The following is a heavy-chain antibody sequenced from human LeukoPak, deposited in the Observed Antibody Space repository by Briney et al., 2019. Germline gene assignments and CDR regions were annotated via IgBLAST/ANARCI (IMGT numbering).Heavy chain of an antibody. D-gene: IGHD3-3*01. CDR3: AKVPPGHYDFWSGYQGDAFDI. CDR1: GFTFSNYA. V-gene: IGHV3-23*01. J-gene: IGHJ3*02. CDR2: ISGSGGST. Sequence: GGSLRLSCAASGFTFSNYAMTWVRQAPGKGLEWVSSISGSGGSTYYADSVKGRFTISRDNSKNTLYLQMNSLRAEDTAVYYCAKVPPGHYDFWSGYQGDAFDIWGQGTMVTVSS.